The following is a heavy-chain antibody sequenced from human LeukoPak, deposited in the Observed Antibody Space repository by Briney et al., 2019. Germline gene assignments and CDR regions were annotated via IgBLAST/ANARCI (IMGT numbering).Heavy chain of an antibody. V-gene: IGHV3-48*03. D-gene: IGHD3-22*01. Sequence: GGSLRLSCAASGFTFSDYEMNWVRQAPGKGLEWVSYISSSGGTIYYADSVKGRFTISRDNAKNSLYPQMNSLKAEDTAVYYCARDLWADSSGYPVDYWGQGTLVTVSS. J-gene: IGHJ4*02. CDR3: ARDLWADSSGYPVDY. CDR1: GFTFSDYE. CDR2: ISSSGGTI.